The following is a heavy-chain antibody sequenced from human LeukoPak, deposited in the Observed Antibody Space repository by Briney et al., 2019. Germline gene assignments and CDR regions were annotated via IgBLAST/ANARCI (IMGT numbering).Heavy chain of an antibody. CDR2: IYTSGST. V-gene: IGHV4-4*07. D-gene: IGHD2-2*01. J-gene: IGHJ6*02. Sequence: PSETLSLTCTVSGGSISSYYWSWIRQPAGKGLEWIGRIYTSGSTNYNPSLKSRVTMSVDTSKNQFSLKLSSVTAADTAVYYCARNPYCSSTSCYHPYYYGMDVWGQGTTVTVSS. CDR3: ARNPYCSSTSCYHPYYYGMDV. CDR1: GGSISSYY.